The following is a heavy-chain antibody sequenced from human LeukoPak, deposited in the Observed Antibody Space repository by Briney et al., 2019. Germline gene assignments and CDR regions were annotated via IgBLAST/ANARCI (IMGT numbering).Heavy chain of an antibody. Sequence: GGSLRLSCAASGFTFSSYAMSWVRQAPGKGLEWVPAISGSGGSTYYADSVKGRFTISRDNSKNTLYLQMNSLRAEDTAVYYCAKEMYYYGSGSSDYWGQGTLVTVSS. CDR3: AKEMYYYGSGSSDY. V-gene: IGHV3-23*01. CDR2: ISGSGGST. D-gene: IGHD3-10*01. J-gene: IGHJ4*02. CDR1: GFTFSSYA.